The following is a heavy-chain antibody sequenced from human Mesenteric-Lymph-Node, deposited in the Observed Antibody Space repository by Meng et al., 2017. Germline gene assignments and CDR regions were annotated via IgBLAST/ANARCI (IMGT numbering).Heavy chain of an antibody. CDR2: ISAYNGNT. Sequence: ASVKVSCKTSGYSFTSYGITWVRQAPGQGLEWMGWISAYNGNTNYAQKFQGRVTITADESTSTAYMELSSLRSEDTAVYYCARGREIVGARFDYWGQGTLVTVSS. D-gene: IGHD1-26*01. V-gene: IGHV1-18*01. J-gene: IGHJ4*02. CDR3: ARGREIVGARFDY. CDR1: GYSFTSYG.